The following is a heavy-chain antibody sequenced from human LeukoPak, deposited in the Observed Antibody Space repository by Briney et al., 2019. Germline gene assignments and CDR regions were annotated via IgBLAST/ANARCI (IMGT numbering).Heavy chain of an antibody. D-gene: IGHD2-15*01. CDR1: GGSFSGYY. CDR2: INHSGST. V-gene: IGHV4-34*01. Sequence: SETLSLTCAVYGGSFSGYYWSWIRQPPGKGLEWIGEINHSGSTNYNPSIKSRVTISVDTSKNQFSLKLSSVTAADTAVYYCARVGGCSGGSCYSRQDYWGQGTLVTVSS. CDR3: ARVGGCSGGSCYSRQDY. J-gene: IGHJ4*02.